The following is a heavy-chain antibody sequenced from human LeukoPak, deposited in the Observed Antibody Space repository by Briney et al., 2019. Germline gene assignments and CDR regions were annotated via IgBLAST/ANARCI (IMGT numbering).Heavy chain of an antibody. CDR2: INPDSGFT. CDR3: APTPEAYTSNWNV. CDR1: GYTFTDDY. Sequence: ASVKISCKTSGYTFTDDYIHWVRQAPGQGLEWMGWINPDSGFTNYAQRFQGRVTMTRDTSISTAYMEVRRLRSDDTAVYYCAPTPEAYTSNWNVWGQGTLVTVSS. D-gene: IGHD1-1*01. V-gene: IGHV1-2*02. J-gene: IGHJ4*02.